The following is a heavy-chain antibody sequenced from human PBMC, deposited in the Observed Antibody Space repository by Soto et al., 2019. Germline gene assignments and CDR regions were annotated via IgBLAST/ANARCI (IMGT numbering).Heavy chain of an antibody. CDR2: LSPYSGYT. CDR1: GYSFMKYG. V-gene: IGHV1-18*01. J-gene: IGHJ4*02. D-gene: IGHD2-2*01. Sequence: ASVKVSCKGFGYSFMKYGINWVHQAPGQGLEWVGWLSPYSGYTHSAQKFHGRLTLTTDTAASTAYMELRVLRSADTALYYCAREASVLIPAAQPSRFDSWGQGTLVTVSS. CDR3: AREASVLIPAAQPSRFDS.